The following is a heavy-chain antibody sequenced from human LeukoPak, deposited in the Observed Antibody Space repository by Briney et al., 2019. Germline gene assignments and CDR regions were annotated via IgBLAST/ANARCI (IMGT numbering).Heavy chain of an antibody. Sequence: PGGSLRLSCAASGFTFSSYDMHWVRQATGKGLEWVSAIGTAGDTYYPGSVKGRFTISRENAKNSLYLQMSSLRAGDTAVYYCARDGGARGVDYWGQGTQVTVSS. CDR2: IGTAGDT. CDR3: ARDGGARGVDY. J-gene: IGHJ4*02. CDR1: GFTFSSYD. D-gene: IGHD4/OR15-4a*01. V-gene: IGHV3-13*01.